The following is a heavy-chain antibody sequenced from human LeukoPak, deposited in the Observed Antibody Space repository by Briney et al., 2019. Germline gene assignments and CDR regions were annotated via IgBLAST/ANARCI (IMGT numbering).Heavy chain of an antibody. Sequence: ASVKVSCKASGGTFSSYAISWVRQAPGQGLEWMGRIIPIFGTANYAQKFQGRVTITTDASTSTAYMELSSLRSEDTAVYYCARGGYYGSGSAIDYWGQGILVTVSS. CDR3: ARGGYYGSGSAIDY. CDR2: IIPIFGTA. CDR1: GGTFSSYA. D-gene: IGHD3-10*01. V-gene: IGHV1-69*05. J-gene: IGHJ4*02.